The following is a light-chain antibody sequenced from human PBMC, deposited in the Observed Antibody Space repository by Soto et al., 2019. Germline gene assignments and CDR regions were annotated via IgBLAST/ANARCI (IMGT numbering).Light chain of an antibody. CDR2: DAS. J-gene: IGKJ5*01. CDR3: QQRSNWPPVT. V-gene: IGKV3-11*01. Sequence: EIVLKQSPATLSLSPGERATLSCRASQSVSSYLAWYKQKPGQAPRLLIYDASNRATGIPARFSGSGSGTDFTLTISSLEPEDFAVYYCQQRSNWPPVTFGQGTRLEIK. CDR1: QSVSSY.